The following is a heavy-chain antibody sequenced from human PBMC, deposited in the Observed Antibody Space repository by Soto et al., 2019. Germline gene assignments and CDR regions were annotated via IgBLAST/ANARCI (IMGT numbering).Heavy chain of an antibody. D-gene: IGHD1-26*01. CDR3: ARLIGDGYSWTYALDY. CDR1: GGTFNNYA. V-gene: IGHV1-69*06. J-gene: IGHJ4*02. Sequence: QVQLVQSGAEVKKPGSSVKVSCKASGGTFNNYAISWVRQAPGQGLEWMGGIIPLFGTANYAQKFEGRVTITADKSTDTAYMELSSLKSEDTAVYYCARLIGDGYSWTYALDYWGQGTLVTVSS. CDR2: IIPLFGTA.